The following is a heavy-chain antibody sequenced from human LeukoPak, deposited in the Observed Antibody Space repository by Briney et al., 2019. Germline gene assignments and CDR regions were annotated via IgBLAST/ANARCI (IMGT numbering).Heavy chain of an antibody. V-gene: IGHV3-23*01. J-gene: IGHJ4*02. D-gene: IGHD3/OR15-3a*01. CDR1: GFTFTHYA. Sequence: PGGSLRLSCAASGFTFTHYAMCWVRQAPGKGLEWVSSISSSGGSTYYADSVKGRFTISRDDSKNTLYVQMNSLRAEDTAVYYCAKVRTGHYFDYWGQGTLVTVSS. CDR3: AKVRTGHYFDY. CDR2: ISSSGGST.